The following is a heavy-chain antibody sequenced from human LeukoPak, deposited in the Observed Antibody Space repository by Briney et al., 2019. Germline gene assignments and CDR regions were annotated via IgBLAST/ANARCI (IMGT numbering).Heavy chain of an antibody. D-gene: IGHD6-6*01. J-gene: IGHJ5*02. CDR3: AKDGYSSSFSPPSFDP. V-gene: IGHV3-9*01. CDR1: GFTFSNYW. Sequence: GGSLRLSCAASGFTFSNYWMTWVRQPPGKGLEWVSGISWNSGSIGYADSVKGRFTISRDNAKNSLYLQMNSLRAEDTALYYCAKDGYSSSFSPPSFDPWGQGTLVTVSS. CDR2: ISWNSGSI.